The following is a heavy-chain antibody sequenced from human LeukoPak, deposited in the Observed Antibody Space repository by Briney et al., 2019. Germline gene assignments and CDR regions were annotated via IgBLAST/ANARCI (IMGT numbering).Heavy chain of an antibody. J-gene: IGHJ6*03. CDR2: IIPIFGTA. D-gene: IGHD4-17*01. CDR3: ARGGIGYGDYGEYYYYMDV. Sequence: SVKVSCKASGGTFSSYAISWVRQAPGQGLEWMGGIIPIFGTANYVQKFQGRVTITADKSTSTAYMELSSLRSEDTAVYYCARGGIGYGDYGEYYYYMDVWGKGTTVTVSS. V-gene: IGHV1-69*06. CDR1: GGTFSSYA.